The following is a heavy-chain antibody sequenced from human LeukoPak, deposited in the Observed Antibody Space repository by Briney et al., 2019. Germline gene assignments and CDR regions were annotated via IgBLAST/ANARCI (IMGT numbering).Heavy chain of an antibody. CDR2: ISGSGGST. CDR3: AKRHYDFWSGYQDQMYYFDY. CDR1: GFTFSSYA. D-gene: IGHD3-3*01. Sequence: GGSLRLSCAASGFTFSSYAMSWVRQAPGKGLEWVSAISGSGGSTYYADSVKGRFTISRDNSKNTLYLQMNSLRAEDTAVYYCAKRHYDFWSGYQDQMYYFDYWGQGTLVTVSS. J-gene: IGHJ4*02. V-gene: IGHV3-23*01.